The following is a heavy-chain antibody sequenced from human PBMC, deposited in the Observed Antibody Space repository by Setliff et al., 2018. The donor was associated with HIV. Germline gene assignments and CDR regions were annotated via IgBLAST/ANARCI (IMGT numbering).Heavy chain of an antibody. D-gene: IGHD2-15*01. CDR2: ISSSNSYK. J-gene: IGHJ6*03. V-gene: IGHV3-21*01. CDR3: ARDEDGYYYYIDV. CDR1: GFTFNSYS. Sequence: PGGSLRLSCAASGFTFNSYSMNWVRQAPGKGLEWVSSISSSNSYKHYADSVKGRFTISRDNAKNSLYLQMNSLRVEDTAVYYCARDEDGYYYYIDVWGKGTTVTVSS.